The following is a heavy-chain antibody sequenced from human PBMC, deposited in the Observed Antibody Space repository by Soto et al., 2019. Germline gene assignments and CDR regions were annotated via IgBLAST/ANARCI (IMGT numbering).Heavy chain of an antibody. D-gene: IGHD3-22*01. CDR2: IYYSGST. CDR1: GGSISSSSYY. V-gene: IGHV4-39*01. CDR3: ARHLTYYYDSSGYYYLGYFDY. J-gene: IGHJ4*02. Sequence: QLQLQESGPGLVKPSETLSLTCTVSGGSISSSSYYWGWIRQPPGKGLEWIGSIYYSGSTYYNPSLKSRVTISVDTSKNQFSLKLSSVTAADTAVYYCARHLTYYYDSSGYYYLGYFDYWGQGTLVTVSS.